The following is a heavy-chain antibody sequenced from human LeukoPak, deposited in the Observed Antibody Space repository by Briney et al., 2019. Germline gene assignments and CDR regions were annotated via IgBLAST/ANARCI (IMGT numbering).Heavy chain of an antibody. CDR1: GYIFTSND. D-gene: IGHD1-26*01. V-gene: IGHV1-8*01. Sequence: GASVKVSCKASGYIFTSNDINWVRQATGQGPEWMGWMNPNSGNTGYAQKFKGRVTLTRNNSISTAYMELSSLRSEDTAVYYCATGDGSGSLYFDYWGQGTLVTVSS. J-gene: IGHJ4*02. CDR2: MNPNSGNT. CDR3: ATGDGSGSLYFDY.